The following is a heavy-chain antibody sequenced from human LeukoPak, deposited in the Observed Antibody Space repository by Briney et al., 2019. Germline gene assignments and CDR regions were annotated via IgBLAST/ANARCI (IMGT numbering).Heavy chain of an antibody. D-gene: IGHD5-18*01. CDR3: ADLGYSD. CDR2: IKDDGSDK. Sequence: GGSLRLSCAASGFTFSSYAMSWVRQAPGKGLEWVATIKDDGSDKYYVDSVKGRFSISRDNAKSSLYLQMNSLRLEDTAMYYCADLGYSDWGQGTLVTVSS. CDR1: GFTFSSYA. J-gene: IGHJ4*02. V-gene: IGHV3-7*01.